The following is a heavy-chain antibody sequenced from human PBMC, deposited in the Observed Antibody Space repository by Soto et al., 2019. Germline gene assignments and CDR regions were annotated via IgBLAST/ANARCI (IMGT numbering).Heavy chain of an antibody. J-gene: IGHJ6*02. CDR2: IIPIFGTA. D-gene: IGHD2-15*01. CDR3: ARDIVVVVAAEHDYYYYGMDV. V-gene: IGHV1-69*12. Sequence: QVQLVQSGAEVKKPGSSVKVSCKASGGTFSSYAISWVRQAPGQGLEWMGGIIPIFGTANYAQKFQGRVTITADESTSXAXMXXGSLRSEDTAVYYCARDIVVVVAAEHDYYYYGMDVWGQGTTVTVSS. CDR1: GGTFSSYA.